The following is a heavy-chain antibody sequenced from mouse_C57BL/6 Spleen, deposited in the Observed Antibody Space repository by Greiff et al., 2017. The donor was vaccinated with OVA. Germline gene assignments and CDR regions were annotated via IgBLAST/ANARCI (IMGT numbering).Heavy chain of an antibody. CDR2: IYPGDGDT. J-gene: IGHJ4*01. V-gene: IGHV1-82*01. CDR3: ARGFSYAMDD. CDR1: GYAFSSSW. Sequence: QVQLQQSGPELVKPGASVKISCKASGYAFSSSWMNWVKQRPGKGLEWIGRIYPGDGDTNYNGKFKGKATLTADKSSSTAYMQLSSLTSEDSAVYFCARGFSYAMDDWGQGTSVTVSS.